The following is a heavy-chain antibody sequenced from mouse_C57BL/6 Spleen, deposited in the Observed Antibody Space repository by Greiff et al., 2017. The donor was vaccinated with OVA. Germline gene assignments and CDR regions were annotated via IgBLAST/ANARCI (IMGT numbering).Heavy chain of an antibody. Sequence: VQLQQSGAELVRPGTSVKVSCKASGYAFTNYLIEWVKQRPGKGLEWIGVINPGSGGTNYNEKFKGQATLTADKSSSTAYMQLSSLTSEDSAVYFCARGDTYYSNYYFDYWGQGTTLTVSS. CDR3: ARGDTYYSNYYFDY. D-gene: IGHD2-5*01. J-gene: IGHJ2*01. CDR1: GYAFTNYL. CDR2: INPGSGGT. V-gene: IGHV1-54*01.